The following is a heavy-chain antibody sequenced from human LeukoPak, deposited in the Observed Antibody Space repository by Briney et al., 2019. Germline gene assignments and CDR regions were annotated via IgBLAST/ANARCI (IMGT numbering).Heavy chain of an antibody. Sequence: GSLRLSCAASGFTVSSNYMSWVRQPPGKGLEWIGEIYHSGSTNYNPSLKSRVTISVDKSKNQFSLKLSSVTAADTAVYYCARNFGGYDYYYYYYMDVWGKGTTVTVSS. CDR1: GFTVSSNY. D-gene: IGHD5-12*01. V-gene: IGHV4-4*02. CDR3: ARNFGGYDYYYYYYMDV. J-gene: IGHJ6*03. CDR2: IYHSGST.